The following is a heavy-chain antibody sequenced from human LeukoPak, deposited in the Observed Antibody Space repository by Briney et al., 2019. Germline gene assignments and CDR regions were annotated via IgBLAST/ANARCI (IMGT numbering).Heavy chain of an antibody. J-gene: IGHJ5*02. D-gene: IGHD3-22*01. CDR1: GGTFSSYA. Sequence: SVKVSCKASGGTFSSYAISWVRQAPGQGLEWMGRIIPILGIANYAQKFQGRVTITADKSTSTAYMELSSLRSEDTAVYYCARDIRNYYDSSGYSWRGVNWFDPWGQGTLVTVSS. V-gene: IGHV1-69*04. CDR2: IIPILGIA. CDR3: ARDIRNYYDSSGYSWRGVNWFDP.